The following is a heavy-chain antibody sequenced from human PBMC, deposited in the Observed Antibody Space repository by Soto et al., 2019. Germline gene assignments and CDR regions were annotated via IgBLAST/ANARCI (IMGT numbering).Heavy chain of an antibody. Sequence: GGSLRLSCAASGFTFSSYAMSWVRQAPGKGLEWVSAISCSGGSTYYADSVKGRFTISRDNSKNTLYLQMNSLRAEDTAVYYCARDLGDKGVVPAGDIHDYWSQGTLVTVSS. CDR1: GFTFSSYA. CDR2: ISCSGGST. CDR3: ARDLGDKGVVPAGDIHDY. V-gene: IGHV3-23*01. J-gene: IGHJ4*02. D-gene: IGHD2-2*01.